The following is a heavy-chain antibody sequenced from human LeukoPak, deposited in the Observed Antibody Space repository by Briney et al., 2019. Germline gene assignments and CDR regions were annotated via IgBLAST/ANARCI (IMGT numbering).Heavy chain of an antibody. D-gene: IGHD6-13*01. CDR3: ARDSHASSWYQDY. Sequence: GGSLRLSCAASGFTFSSHWMHWVRQAPGKGLVWVSRINSDGSSISYADSVKGRFTISRDNAKNTLYLQMNSLRAEDTAVYYCARDSHASSWYQDYWGQGTLVTVSS. CDR2: INSDGSSI. V-gene: IGHV3-74*01. J-gene: IGHJ4*02. CDR1: GFTFSSHW.